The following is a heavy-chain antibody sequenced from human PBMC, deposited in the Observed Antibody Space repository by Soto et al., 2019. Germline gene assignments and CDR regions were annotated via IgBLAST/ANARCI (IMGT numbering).Heavy chain of an antibody. CDR2: IYYSGST. Sequence: QVQLQESGPGLVKPSETLSLTCTVSGGSISSYYWSWIRQPPGKGLEWIGYIYYSGSTNYNPSLKSRVTIXXDXSXXTFYQQLRSENAADTAVYCCARGTDYYDSSGPLDPWGQGTLVTVSS. D-gene: IGHD3-22*01. CDR3: ARGTDYYDSSGPLDP. V-gene: IGHV4-59*01. CDR1: GGSISSYY. J-gene: IGHJ5*02.